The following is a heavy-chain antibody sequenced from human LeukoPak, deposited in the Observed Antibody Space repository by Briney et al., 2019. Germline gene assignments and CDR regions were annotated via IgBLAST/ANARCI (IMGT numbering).Heavy chain of an antibody. V-gene: IGHV4-39*01. CDR3: ARRRYYDGSGYLE. D-gene: IGHD3-22*01. Sequence: SETLSLTYSVSGDSVSRSDSYWDWIRLPPGKGLEWIGTIYHSGRTYYSPSLKSRVTMFVDPSNNQFSLNLRSVTAADTAVYYCARRRYYDGSGYLEWGQGTLLSVSS. CDR2: IYHSGRT. J-gene: IGHJ1*01. CDR1: GDSVSRSDSY.